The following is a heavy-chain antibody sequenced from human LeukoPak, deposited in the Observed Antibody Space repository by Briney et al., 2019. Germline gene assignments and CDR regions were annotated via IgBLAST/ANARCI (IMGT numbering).Heavy chain of an antibody. CDR1: GFTFSIYD. CDR2: ISYDGSNK. Sequence: GGSLRLSCAASGFTFSIYDIYWVRQAPGKGLEWVALISYDGSNKYYSDSVKGRFTISRDNSKNTLYLQMNSLKTEDTAVYYCTTDLSTLTTVTTRETPSDYWGQGTLVTVSS. D-gene: IGHD4-17*01. CDR3: TTDLSTLTTVTTRETPSDY. J-gene: IGHJ4*02. V-gene: IGHV3-30*03.